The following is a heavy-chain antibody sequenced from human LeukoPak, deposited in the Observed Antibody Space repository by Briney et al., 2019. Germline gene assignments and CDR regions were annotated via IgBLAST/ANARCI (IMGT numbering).Heavy chain of an antibody. CDR1: GYTFIAYG. V-gene: IGHV1-18*01. Sequence: ASVKVSCKASGYTFIAYGLSWVRQAPGQGLEWMGWISAYSDHTDYAQKFQDRVTITTDTSTGTAYMELTSLTSDETAVYYCERDRGPKYQLLYWGQGTLVTVSS. CDR3: ERDRGPKYQLLY. D-gene: IGHD2-2*01. CDR2: ISAYSDHT. J-gene: IGHJ4*02.